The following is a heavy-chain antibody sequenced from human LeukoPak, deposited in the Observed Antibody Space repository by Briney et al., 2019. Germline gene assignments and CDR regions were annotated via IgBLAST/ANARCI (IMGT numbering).Heavy chain of an antibody. J-gene: IGHJ4*02. CDR1: GYSFTSFW. V-gene: IGHV5-51*01. D-gene: IGHD3-3*01. CDR3: ARLVGPNGSGYLDY. Sequence: GESLKISCKGFGYSFTSFWIAWVRQMPGKGLEWMGIIYPGDSDTRYSPSFQGQVTISADKSISSAYLQWSSLKASDTAMYYCARLVGPNGSGYLDYWGQGTLVTVSS. CDR2: IYPGDSDT.